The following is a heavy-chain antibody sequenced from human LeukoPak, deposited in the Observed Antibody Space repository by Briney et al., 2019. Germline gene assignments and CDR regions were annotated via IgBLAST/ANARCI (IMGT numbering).Heavy chain of an antibody. CDR1: GYTFTGYY. J-gene: IGHJ4*02. Sequence: GASVKVSCKASGYTFTGYYMHWVRQAPGQGLEWMGWINPNSGGTNYAQKFQGRVTMTRDTSISTAYMELSRLRSDDTAVYYCARVAYYYGSGSYYRYWGQGTLVTVPS. CDR2: INPNSGGT. CDR3: ARVAYYYGSGSYYRY. V-gene: IGHV1-2*02. D-gene: IGHD3-10*01.